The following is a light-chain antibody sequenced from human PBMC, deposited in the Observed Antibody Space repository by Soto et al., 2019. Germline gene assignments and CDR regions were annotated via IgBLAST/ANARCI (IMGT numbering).Light chain of an antibody. V-gene: IGLV1-40*01. J-gene: IGLJ1*01. CDR2: GNN. CDR1: SSNIRAGYD. CDR3: QSYDSSLSGSNV. Sequence: QSVLTQPPSVSGAPGQRVTISCTGSSSNIRAGYDVHWYQQLPETAPKLLIYGNNNRPSGVPDRFSGSKSGTSASLAITGLQAEDEADYYCQSYDSSLSGSNVFGTGTKVTVL.